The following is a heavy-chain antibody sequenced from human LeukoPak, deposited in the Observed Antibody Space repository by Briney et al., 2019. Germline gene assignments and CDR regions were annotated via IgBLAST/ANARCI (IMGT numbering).Heavy chain of an antibody. Sequence: ASVKVSCKASRYTFTSYDINWVRQATGQGLEWMGRMNPNSGNTGYAQKFQGRVTMTRNTSISTAYMELSSLRSEDTAVYYCARGGSSWSNNWFDPWGQGTLVTVSS. CDR2: MNPNSGNT. CDR3: ARGGSSWSNNWFDP. CDR1: RYTFTSYD. J-gene: IGHJ5*02. D-gene: IGHD6-13*01. V-gene: IGHV1-8*01.